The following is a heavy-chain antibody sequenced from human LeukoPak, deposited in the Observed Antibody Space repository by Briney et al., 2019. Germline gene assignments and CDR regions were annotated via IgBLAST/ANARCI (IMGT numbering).Heavy chain of an antibody. Sequence: SETLSLTCTVSGYSISSGYYWGWIRQPPGKGLEWIGSIYHSGSTYYNPSLKSRVTISVVTSKNQFSLKLSSVTAEDPAVYYCARDFGITIFGVDMYYFDFWGQGTLVTVSS. J-gene: IGHJ4*02. CDR1: GYSISSGYY. D-gene: IGHD3-3*01. CDR3: ARDFGITIFGVDMYYFDF. CDR2: IYHSGST. V-gene: IGHV4-38-2*02.